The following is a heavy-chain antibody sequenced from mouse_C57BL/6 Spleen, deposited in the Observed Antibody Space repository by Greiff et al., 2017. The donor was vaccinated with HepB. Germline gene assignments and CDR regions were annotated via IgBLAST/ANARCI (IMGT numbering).Heavy chain of an antibody. J-gene: IGHJ4*01. CDR1: GYAFTNYL. CDR3: ERYDYDDEWAMDY. D-gene: IGHD2-4*01. CDR2: INPGSGGT. V-gene: IGHV1-54*01. Sequence: QVQLQQSGAELVRPGTSVKVSCKASGYAFTNYLIEWVKQRPGQGLEWIGVINPGSGGTNYNEKFKGKATLTADKSSSTAYMQLSSLTSEDSAVYFCERYDYDDEWAMDYWGQGTSVTVSS.